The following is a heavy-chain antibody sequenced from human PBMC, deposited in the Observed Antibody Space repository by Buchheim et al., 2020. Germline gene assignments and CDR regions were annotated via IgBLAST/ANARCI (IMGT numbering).Heavy chain of an antibody. CDR2: IYYSGST. CDR3: ARAGSSSWSGSHPD. J-gene: IGHJ4*02. CDR1: GGSISNYY. V-gene: IGHV4-59*01. Sequence: QVQLQESGPGLVKPSETLSLTCTVSGGSISNYYWSWIRQSPGKGLEWIGYIYYSGSTNYNPSLESRVTISIDTSKNQFSLKLNSVTAADTAVYYCARAGSSSWSGSHPDWGQGTL. D-gene: IGHD6-13*01.